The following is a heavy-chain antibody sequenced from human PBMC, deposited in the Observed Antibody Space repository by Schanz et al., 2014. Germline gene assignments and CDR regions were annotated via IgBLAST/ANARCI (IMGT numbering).Heavy chain of an antibody. CDR1: GYTFTSYG. V-gene: IGHV1-18*01. CDR2: ISPYNGNT. CDR3: ARLGTGMAVAGSVIDSYYYYMDV. J-gene: IGHJ6*03. D-gene: IGHD6-19*01. Sequence: QVQLVQSGAEVKNPGASVKVSCKASGYTFTSYGISWVRQAPGQGLEWMGWISPYNGNTNYAQKLQGRVTMTRNTSISTAYMELSSLRSEDTAVYYCARLGTGMAVAGSVIDSYYYYMDVWGEGTTVTVSS.